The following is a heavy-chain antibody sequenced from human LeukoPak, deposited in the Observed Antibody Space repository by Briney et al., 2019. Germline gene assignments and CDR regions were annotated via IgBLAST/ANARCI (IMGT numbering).Heavy chain of an antibody. CDR3: ATTFRGIIITRLDY. J-gene: IGHJ4*02. CDR1: GFSFSGYA. V-gene: IGHV3-30*04. CDR2: ISHDEKNK. Sequence: GGSLRLSCAASGFSFSGYAMHWVRRTPGKGLEWVAVISHDEKNKFYAESVKGRFTISRDNSKNTLFLEMNSLRPEDTAFYYCATTFRGIIITRLDYWGQGTLVTVSS. D-gene: IGHD3-10*01.